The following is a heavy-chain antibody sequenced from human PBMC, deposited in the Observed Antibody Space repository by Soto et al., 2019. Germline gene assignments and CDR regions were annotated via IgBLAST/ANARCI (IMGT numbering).Heavy chain of an antibody. J-gene: IGHJ5*02. Sequence: QVQLVESGGGVVQPGRSLRLSCAASGFTFSSYAMHWVRQAPGKGLEWVAVISYDGSNKYYADSVKGRFTISRDNSKNTLYLQMNSLRAEATAVYYCAREGGDYGDYGRFDPWGQGTLVTVSS. V-gene: IGHV3-30-3*01. CDR1: GFTFSSYA. D-gene: IGHD4-17*01. CDR3: AREGGDYGDYGRFDP. CDR2: ISYDGSNK.